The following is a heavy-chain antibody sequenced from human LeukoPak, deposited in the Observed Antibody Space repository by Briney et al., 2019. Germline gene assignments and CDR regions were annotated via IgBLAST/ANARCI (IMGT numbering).Heavy chain of an antibody. D-gene: IGHD3-3*01. CDR2: INHSGST. CDR3: ARRYDFWSGQSDYGMDV. V-gene: IGHV4-34*01. CDR1: GGSFSGYY. J-gene: IGHJ6*02. Sequence: PSETLSLICAVYGGSFSGYYWRWIRQPPGKGLEWIGEINHSGSTNYNPSLKSRVTISVDTSKNQFSLKLSSVTAADTAVYYCARRYDFWSGQSDYGMDVWGQGTTVTVSS.